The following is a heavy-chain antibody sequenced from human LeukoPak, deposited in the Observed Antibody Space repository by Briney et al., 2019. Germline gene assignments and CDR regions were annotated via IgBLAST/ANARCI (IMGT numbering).Heavy chain of an antibody. V-gene: IGHV3-30-3*01. D-gene: IGHD3-9*01. CDR3: ARGTNYDIVTGYNDY. CDR1: GLTFSTDA. J-gene: IGHJ4*02. CDR2: ISYDGSNV. Sequence: GGSLRLSCAASGLTFSTDAMHWVRQAPGKGLEWVAVISYDGSNVYYADSVKGRFTISRDNSKNTLYLQMNSLRAEDTAVYYCARGTNYDIVTGYNDYWGQGTLVTVSS.